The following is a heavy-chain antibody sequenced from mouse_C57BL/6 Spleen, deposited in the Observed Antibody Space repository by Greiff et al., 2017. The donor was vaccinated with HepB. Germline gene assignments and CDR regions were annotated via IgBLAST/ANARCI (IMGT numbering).Heavy chain of an antibody. CDR3: GGGKPYDSGAMDY. D-gene: IGHD2-4*01. CDR1: GYTFTSYW. J-gene: IGHJ4*01. Sequence: VQLQQSGAELAKPGASVKLSCKASGYTFTSYWMHWVKQRPGQGLEWIGYINPSSGYTKYNQKFKDKATLTADKSSSTAYMQLSSLTYEDSAVYYCGGGKPYDSGAMDYWGQGTSVTVSS. V-gene: IGHV1-7*01. CDR2: INPSSGYT.